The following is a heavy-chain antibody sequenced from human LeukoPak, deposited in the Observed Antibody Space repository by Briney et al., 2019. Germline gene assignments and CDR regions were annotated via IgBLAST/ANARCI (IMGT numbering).Heavy chain of an antibody. Sequence: PSETLSLTCTVSGGSISSGSYYWSWIRQPAGKGLEWIGRIYTSGSTNYNPSLKSRVTMSVDKSKNQFSLKLSSVTAADTAVYYCCSGSYYIWGQGTMVTVSS. CDR1: GGSISSGSYY. CDR3: CSGSYYI. J-gene: IGHJ3*02. D-gene: IGHD3-10*01. V-gene: IGHV4-61*02. CDR2: IYTSGST.